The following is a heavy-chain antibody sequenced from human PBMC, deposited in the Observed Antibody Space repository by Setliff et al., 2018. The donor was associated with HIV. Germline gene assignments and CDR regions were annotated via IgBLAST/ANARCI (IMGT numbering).Heavy chain of an antibody. J-gene: IGHJ6*03. CDR2: IIRDSSYI. D-gene: IGHD1-7*01. CDR1: GFTLSTYR. V-gene: IGHV3-21*01. Sequence: GGSLRLSCVASGFTLSTYRMNWVRQAPGKGLEWVSSIIRDSSYIFDAYSVKGRFTISRDNAQNSLYLQMNNLRVEDTAVYYCARDGTTLLAAMDVWGKGTTVTVSS. CDR3: ARDGTTLLAAMDV.